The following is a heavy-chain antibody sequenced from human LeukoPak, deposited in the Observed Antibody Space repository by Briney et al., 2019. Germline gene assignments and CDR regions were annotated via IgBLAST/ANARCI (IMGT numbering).Heavy chain of an antibody. D-gene: IGHD5-18*01. CDR1: GGSISSSSYY. J-gene: IGHJ3*02. CDR3: AGEGRVGNSYGYGGDAFDI. Sequence: SETLSLTCTVSGGSISSSSYYWGWIRQPPGKGLERIGRIYTSGSTNYNPSLKSRVTISVDTPKNQFSLKLSSVTAADTAVYYCAGEGRVGNSYGYGGDAFDIWGQGTMVTVSS. CDR2: IYTSGST. V-gene: IGHV4-39*07.